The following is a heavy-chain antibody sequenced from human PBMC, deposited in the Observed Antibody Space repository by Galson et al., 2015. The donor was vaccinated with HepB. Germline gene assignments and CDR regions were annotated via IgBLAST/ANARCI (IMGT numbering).Heavy chain of an antibody. Sequence: SLRLSCAASGFTFSSYAMSWVRQAPGKGLEWVSAISGSGGSTYYADSVKGRFTISRDNSKNTLYLQMNSLRAEDTAVYYCATELGLDWYFDLWGRGTLVTVSS. V-gene: IGHV3-23*01. CDR1: GFTFSSYA. J-gene: IGHJ2*01. CDR3: ATELGLDWYFDL. D-gene: IGHD7-27*01. CDR2: ISGSGGST.